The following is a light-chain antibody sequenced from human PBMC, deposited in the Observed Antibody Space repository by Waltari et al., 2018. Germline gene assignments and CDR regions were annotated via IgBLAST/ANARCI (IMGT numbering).Light chain of an antibody. CDR1: LSVSTY. CDR3: QQRSNGLT. Sequence: ETVLTQSPDILSLSPGDRATLSCRASLSVSTYLAWYQQKPGQAPRLLVYDASNRATGIPARFSGSGSGTDFTLTISSLEPEDFAVYYCQQRSNGLTFGGGTKVEIK. J-gene: IGKJ4*01. CDR2: DAS. V-gene: IGKV3-11*01.